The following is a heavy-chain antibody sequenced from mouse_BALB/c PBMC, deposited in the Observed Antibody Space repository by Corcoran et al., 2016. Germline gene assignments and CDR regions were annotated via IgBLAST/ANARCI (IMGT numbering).Heavy chain of an antibody. CDR2: IYPGSGST. CDR1: GYTFTDYV. Sequence: QVQLQQSGPELVKPGASVKMSCKASGYTFTDYVISWVKQRPGQGLEWIGEIYPGSGSTYYNEKFKDKATLTADKSSNTAYMQLRSQTSEDSAVYFCASPYYFDYWGQGTTLTVSS. V-gene: IGHV1-81*01. J-gene: IGHJ2*01. CDR3: ASPYYFDY.